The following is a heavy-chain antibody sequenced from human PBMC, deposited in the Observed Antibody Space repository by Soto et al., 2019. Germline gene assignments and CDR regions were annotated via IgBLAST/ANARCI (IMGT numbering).Heavy chain of an antibody. V-gene: IGHV4-39*01. D-gene: IGHD6-19*01. CDR1: GGSINSSSYF. J-gene: IGHJ5*02. Sequence: PSETLSLTCSVSGGSINSSSYFWGWVRQPPGKGLEWIGSIYYSGSTYYNPSLRSRVTISVDTSKNQFSLKLSSVTAADTAVFYCARHYSSGSRNWFDPWGQGTLVAVSS. CDR3: ARHYSSGSRNWFDP. CDR2: IYYSGST.